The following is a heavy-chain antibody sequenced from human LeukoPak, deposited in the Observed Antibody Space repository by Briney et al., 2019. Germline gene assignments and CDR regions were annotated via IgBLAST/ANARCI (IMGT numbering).Heavy chain of an antibody. D-gene: IGHD2-2*01. CDR2: IKQDGSEK. Sequence: PGGSLRLSCAASEFTFSSYWMSWVRQAPGKGLEWVANIKQDGSEKHSVDSVKGRFTISRDNAKNSLYLQMNSLRAEDTAVYYCARVDIVVVPAVLGRKSYYYYMDVWGKGTTVTVSS. J-gene: IGHJ6*03. CDR1: EFTFSSYW. V-gene: IGHV3-7*01. CDR3: ARVDIVVVPAVLGRKSYYYYMDV.